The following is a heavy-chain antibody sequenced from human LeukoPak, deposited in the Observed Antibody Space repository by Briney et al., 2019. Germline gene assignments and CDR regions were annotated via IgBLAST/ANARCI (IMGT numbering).Heavy chain of an antibody. V-gene: IGHV1-18*01. Sequence: GASVKVPCKASWYTFTSYGISWVRQAPGQGGEWMVWISAYNGNTNYAQKLQGRVTMTTDTSTSTAYMELRSLRSDDTAVYYCARVLTMVRGAFNWFDPWGQGTLVTVSS. J-gene: IGHJ5*02. D-gene: IGHD3-10*01. CDR1: WYTFTSYG. CDR2: ISAYNGNT. CDR3: ARVLTMVRGAFNWFDP.